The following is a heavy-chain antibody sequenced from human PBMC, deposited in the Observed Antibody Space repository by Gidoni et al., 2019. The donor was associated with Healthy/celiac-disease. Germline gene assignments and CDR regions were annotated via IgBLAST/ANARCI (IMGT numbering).Heavy chain of an antibody. J-gene: IGHJ4*02. CDR2: IYYSGRT. D-gene: IGHD3-3*01. V-gene: IGHV4-31*03. CDR1: GVPISRRGYY. CDR3: ARCSSRGYDFWSGYYFDY. Sequence: QVQLQESGPGLVKPSQTLSLTCPVPGVPISRRGYYWSWIREHPGKGLEWIGYIYYSGRTYDNPSLKSRVTISVDTSKNQFSLKLSSVTAADTAVYYCARCSSRGYDFWSGYYFDYWGQGTLVTVSS.